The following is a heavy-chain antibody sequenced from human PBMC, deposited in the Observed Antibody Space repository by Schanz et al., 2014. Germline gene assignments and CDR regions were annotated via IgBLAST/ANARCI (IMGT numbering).Heavy chain of an antibody. CDR1: GGTFSRLT. D-gene: IGHD5-12*01. CDR2: VNPSVRGT. J-gene: IGHJ3*02. CDR3: ARGGGPEDVFDI. V-gene: IGHV1-69*08. Sequence: QVQLVQSGADVKKPGSSVRVSCKASGGTFSRLTFSWVRQAPGQGLEWMGIVNPSVRGTHFAREFQGRVTVTSDTSTSTAYMELSSLRSDDTAVYYCARGGGPEDVFDIWGQGTILTVSS.